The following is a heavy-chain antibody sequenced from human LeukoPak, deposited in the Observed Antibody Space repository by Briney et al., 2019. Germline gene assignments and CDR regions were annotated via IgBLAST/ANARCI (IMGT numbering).Heavy chain of an antibody. CDR1: GFTVSSNY. CDR2: IYSGGST. CDR3: AREFRDYGDYGYDAFDI. V-gene: IGHV3-53*01. J-gene: IGHJ3*02. Sequence: GGSLRLSCAASGFTVSSNYMSWVRQAPGKGLEWVSVIYSGGSTYYADSVKGRFTISRDNSKNTLYLQMNSLRAEDTAVYYCAREFRDYGDYGYDAFDIWGQGTMVTVSS. D-gene: IGHD4-17*01.